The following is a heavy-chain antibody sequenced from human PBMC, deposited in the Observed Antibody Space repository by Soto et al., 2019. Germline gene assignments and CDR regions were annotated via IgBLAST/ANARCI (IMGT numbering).Heavy chain of an antibody. J-gene: IGHJ4*02. D-gene: IGHD3-22*01. CDR2: IYYSGST. CDR3: ARRELSYYDSSGYTNFDY. V-gene: IGHV4-39*01. CDR1: GGSISSSSYY. Sequence: QLQLQESGPGLVKPSETLSLTCTVSGGSISSSSYYWGWIRQPPGKGLEWIGSIYYSGSTYYNPSLKSGVTISVDTSKNQFSLKLSSVTAADTAVYYCARRELSYYDSSGYTNFDYWGQGTLVTVSS.